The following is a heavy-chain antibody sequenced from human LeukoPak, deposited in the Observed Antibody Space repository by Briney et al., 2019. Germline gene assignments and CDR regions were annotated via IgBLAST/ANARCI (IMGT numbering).Heavy chain of an antibody. Sequence: SETLSLTCTVSGGSISSSSYYWGWIRQPPGKGLEWIGSIYYSGSTYYNPSLKSRVTISVDRSKNQFSLKLSSVTAADTAVYYCARGFSSSWSKASLAFDIWGQGTMVTVSS. V-gene: IGHV4-39*07. CDR1: GGSISSSSYY. CDR3: ARGFSSSWSKASLAFDI. CDR2: IYYSGST. D-gene: IGHD6-6*01. J-gene: IGHJ3*02.